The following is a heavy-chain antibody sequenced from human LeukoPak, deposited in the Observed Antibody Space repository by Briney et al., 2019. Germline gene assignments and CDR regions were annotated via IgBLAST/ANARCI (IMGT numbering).Heavy chain of an antibody. CDR2: MNPNSGNT. CDR1: GYTFTSYD. V-gene: IGHV1-8*01. Sequence: ASVKVSCTASGYTFTSYDINWWRQATGQGLEWMGWMNPNSGNTGYAQKFQGRVTMTRNTSISTAYMELSSLRAEDTAVYYGARPVRRNWFDPWGQGTLVTVSS. D-gene: IGHD1-1*01. CDR3: ARPVRRNWFDP. J-gene: IGHJ5*02.